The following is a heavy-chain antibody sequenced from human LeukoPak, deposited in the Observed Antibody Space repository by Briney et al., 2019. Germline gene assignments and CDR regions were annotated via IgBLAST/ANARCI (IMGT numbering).Heavy chain of an antibody. CDR2: IYPGDSDT. J-gene: IGHJ6*03. CDR3: ARAYIPSSSNYYYYYMDV. CDR1: GYSFTSYW. V-gene: IGHV5-51*01. D-gene: IGHD6-6*01. Sequence: GESLKISCKGSGYSFTSYWIGWVRQMPGKGPEWMGIIYPGDSDTRYSPSFQGQVTISADKSISTAYLQWSSLKASDTAMYYCARAYIPSSSNYYYYYMDVWGKGTTVTVSS.